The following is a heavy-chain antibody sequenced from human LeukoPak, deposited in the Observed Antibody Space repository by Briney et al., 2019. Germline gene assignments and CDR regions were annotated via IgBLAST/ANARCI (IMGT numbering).Heavy chain of an antibody. CDR3: AKRRSPMVRGVNVDY. V-gene: IGHV3-23*01. J-gene: IGHJ4*02. CDR1: GFTFSSYT. Sequence: GGSLRLSCAASGFTFSSYTMNWVRQAPGKGLEWVSSISGTGGSTNYADSVKGRFTISRDNSKNTLYLQMNSLRAEDTAVYYCAKRRSPMVRGVNVDYWGQGTLVTVSS. CDR2: ISGTGGST. D-gene: IGHD3-10*01.